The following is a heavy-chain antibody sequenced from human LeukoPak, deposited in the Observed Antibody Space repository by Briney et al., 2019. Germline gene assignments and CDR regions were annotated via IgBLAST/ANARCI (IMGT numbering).Heavy chain of an antibody. CDR1: GGSISSGGYS. Sequence: PSETLSLTCAVSGGSISSGGYSWSWIRQPPGKGLEWIGYIYHSGSTYYNPSLKSRVTISVDRSKNQFSLKLSSVTAADTAVYYCARVSTRWFDPWGQGTLVTVSS. V-gene: IGHV4-30-2*01. CDR2: IYHSGST. J-gene: IGHJ5*02. CDR3: ARVSTRWFDP.